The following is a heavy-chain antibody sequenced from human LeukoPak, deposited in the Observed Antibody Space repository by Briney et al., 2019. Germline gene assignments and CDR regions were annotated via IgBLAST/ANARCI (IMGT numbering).Heavy chain of an antibody. CDR2: ISANGRST. CDR1: GFTFSSHA. V-gene: IGHV3-23*01. CDR3: AKDSGATPYYFGY. D-gene: IGHD5-12*01. J-gene: IGHJ4*02. Sequence: PGGSLRLSCAASGFTFSSHAMSWVRQAPGKGLEWVSSISANGRSTYYADSVKGRFTISRDNSKNTLYLQMNSLRAEDTAVYYCAKDSGATPYYFGYWGQGTLVTVSS.